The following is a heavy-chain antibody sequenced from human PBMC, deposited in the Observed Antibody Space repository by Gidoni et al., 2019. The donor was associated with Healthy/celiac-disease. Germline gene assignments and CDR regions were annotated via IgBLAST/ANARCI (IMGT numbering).Heavy chain of an antibody. J-gene: IGHJ4*02. D-gene: IGHD6-13*01. CDR3: AKDRRLIAAAGKNFDY. CDR1: GFTFSSYG. Sequence: QVQLVDSGGGVVQPGRSLRLSCAASGFTFSSYGMHWVRQAPGKGLEWVAVISYDGSNKYYADSVKGRFTISRDNSKNTLYPQMNSLRAEDTAVYYCAKDRRLIAAAGKNFDYWGQGTLVTVSS. V-gene: IGHV3-30*18. CDR2: ISYDGSNK.